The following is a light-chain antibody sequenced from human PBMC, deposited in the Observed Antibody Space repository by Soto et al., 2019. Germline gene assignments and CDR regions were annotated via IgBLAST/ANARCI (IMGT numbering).Light chain of an antibody. Sequence: DIQMTQSPSSVSASVGDRVTITCRASQGISSWLAWYQRKPGKAPKLLIYAASSLHSGVPSRFSGSGSGTDFTLTISSLQPEDFTTYYCQQANSFPWTFGQGTKVEIK. CDR3: QQANSFPWT. CDR1: QGISSW. V-gene: IGKV1-12*01. CDR2: AAS. J-gene: IGKJ1*01.